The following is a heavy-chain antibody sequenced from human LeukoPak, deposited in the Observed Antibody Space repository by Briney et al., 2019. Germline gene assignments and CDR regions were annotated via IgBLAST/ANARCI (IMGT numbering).Heavy chain of an antibody. CDR1: GGSISSYY. D-gene: IGHD3-9*01. V-gene: IGHV4-59*01. Sequence: SETLSLTCTVSGGSISSYYWSWIRQPPGKGLEWIGYIYYRGSTNYNPSLKSRVTISVDTSKDQFSLKLSSVTAADTAVYYCARGVWRYDILNGYYNVPNYYYYMDVWGKGTTVTVSS. CDR2: IYYRGST. J-gene: IGHJ6*03. CDR3: ARGVWRYDILNGYYNVPNYYYYMDV.